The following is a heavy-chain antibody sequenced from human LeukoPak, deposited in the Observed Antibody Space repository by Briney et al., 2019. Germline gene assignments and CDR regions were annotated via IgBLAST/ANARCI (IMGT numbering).Heavy chain of an antibody. CDR3: ARDNTMIVGSNWFDP. CDR1: GFTFSSYS. J-gene: IGHJ5*02. CDR2: ISSSSSTI. Sequence: PGGSLRLSCAASGFTFSSYSMNWVRQAPGKGLEWVSYISSSSSTIYYADSVKGRFTISRDNAKNSLYLQMNSLRAEDTAVYYCARDNTMIVGSNWFDPWGQGTLVTVSS. V-gene: IGHV3-48*04. D-gene: IGHD3-22*01.